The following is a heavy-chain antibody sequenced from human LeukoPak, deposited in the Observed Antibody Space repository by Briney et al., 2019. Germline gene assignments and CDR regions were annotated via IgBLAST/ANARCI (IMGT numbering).Heavy chain of an antibody. Sequence: PGGSLRLSCAASGFTFSSYAMHWVRQAPGKGLEWVAVISYDGSNKYYADSVKGRFTISRDNSKNTLYLQMNSLRAEDTAVYYCARSNYDFWSGYYQDYWGQGTLVTVSS. D-gene: IGHD3-3*01. CDR2: ISYDGSNK. CDR3: ARSNYDFWSGYYQDY. J-gene: IGHJ4*02. CDR1: GFTFSSYA. V-gene: IGHV3-30*04.